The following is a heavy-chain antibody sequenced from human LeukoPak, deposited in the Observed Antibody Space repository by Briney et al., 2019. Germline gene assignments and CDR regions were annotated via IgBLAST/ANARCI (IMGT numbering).Heavy chain of an antibody. CDR2: ISWNSGSI. CDR3: AKGRDGYNFFDY. CDR1: GFTFGDYA. Sequence: GGSLRLSCAASGFTFGDYAMHWVRQAPGKGLEWVSGISWNSGSIGYADSVKGRFTISRDNAKNSLYLQMNSLRAEDMALYYCAKGRDGYNFFDYWGQGTLVTVSS. D-gene: IGHD5-24*01. J-gene: IGHJ4*02. V-gene: IGHV3-9*03.